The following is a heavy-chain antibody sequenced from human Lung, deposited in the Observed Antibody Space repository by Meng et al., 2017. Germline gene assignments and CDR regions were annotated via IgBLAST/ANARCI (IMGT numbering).Heavy chain of an antibody. CDR2: INHSGST. CDR3: ARGPTTMAHDFDY. J-gene: IGHJ4*02. D-gene: IGHD4-11*01. V-gene: IGHV4-34*01. Sequence: HIPHGGPGLLNPFETLSLCRVVLGGFFRDYYWCWIRQPPGKGLEWIGEINHSGSTNYNPSLESRATISVDTSQNNLSLKLSSVTAADSAVYYCARGPTTMAHDFDYWGQGTLVTVSS. CDR1: GGFFRDYY.